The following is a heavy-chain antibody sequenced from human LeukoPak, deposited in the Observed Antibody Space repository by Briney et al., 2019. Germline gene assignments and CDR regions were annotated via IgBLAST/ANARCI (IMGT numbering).Heavy chain of an antibody. CDR3: ARHSTPSVWSGYYDYYYYYGMDV. CDR1: GGSISSYY. J-gene: IGHJ6*02. CDR2: IYYSGST. Sequence: SETLSLTCTVSGGSISSYYWSWIRQPPGKGLEWSGYIYYSGSTNYNPSLKSRVTISVDTSKNQFSLKLSSVTAADTAVYYCARHSTPSVWSGYYDYYYYYGMDVWGQGTTVTVSS. V-gene: IGHV4-59*08. D-gene: IGHD3-3*01.